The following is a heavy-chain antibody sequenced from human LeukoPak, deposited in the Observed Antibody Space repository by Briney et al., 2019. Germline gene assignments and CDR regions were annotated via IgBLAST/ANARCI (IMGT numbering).Heavy chain of an antibody. CDR2: TYYRSKWYN. Sequence: SQTLSLTCAISGDSVSSINGAWNWIRHSPSRGLEWLGRTYYRSKWYNDYVESMKGRITISPDTSKNQFSLHLNSVTPEDTAVYYCARDLGNSGWYTFDYWGQGTLVTVSS. J-gene: IGHJ4*02. CDR1: GDSVSSINGA. V-gene: IGHV6-1*01. D-gene: IGHD6-19*01. CDR3: ARDLGNSGWYTFDY.